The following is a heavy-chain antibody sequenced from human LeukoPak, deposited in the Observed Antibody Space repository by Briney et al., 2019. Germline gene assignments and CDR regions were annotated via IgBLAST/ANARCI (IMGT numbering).Heavy chain of an antibody. D-gene: IGHD1-26*01. Sequence: GGSLRPSCAASGFTFSSYSMNWVRQAPGKGLEWVSSISSSSSYIYYADSVKGRFTISRDNAKNSLYLQMNSLRAEDTAVYYCATRRGGYPLPWGQGTLVTVSS. CDR2: ISSSSSYI. CDR1: GFTFSSYS. J-gene: IGHJ5*02. V-gene: IGHV3-21*01. CDR3: ATRRGGYPLP.